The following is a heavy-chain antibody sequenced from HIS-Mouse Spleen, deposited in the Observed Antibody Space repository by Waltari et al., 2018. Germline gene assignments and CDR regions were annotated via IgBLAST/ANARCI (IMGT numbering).Heavy chain of an antibody. V-gene: IGHV4-39*07. J-gene: IGHJ2*01. CDR1: GGSIRRSSYY. Sequence: QLQLQESGPGLVKPSETLSLTCTVSGGSIRRSSYYWCRIRQPPGKGLEWIGSIYYSGSTYYNPSLKSRVTISVDTSKNQFSLKLSSVTAADTAVCYCAREIPYSSSWYDWYFDLWGRGTLVTVSS. CDR3: AREIPYSSSWYDWYFDL. CDR2: IYYSGST. D-gene: IGHD6-13*01.